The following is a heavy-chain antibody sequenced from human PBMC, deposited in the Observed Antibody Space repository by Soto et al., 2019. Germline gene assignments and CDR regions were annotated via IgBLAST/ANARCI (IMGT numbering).Heavy chain of an antibody. CDR1: GFIVSSSY. CDR3: ARSPTRTTSAACVDP. J-gene: IGHJ5*02. D-gene: IGHD5-12*01. CDR2: IYSAGST. V-gene: IGHV3-66*01. Sequence: EVQVVESGGGLVQPGGSLRLSCAASGFIVSSSYMSWVRQAPGKGLEWVAVIYSAGSTYYADSVKGRFTIYRDSSKNTLYLPMDSLRGEDTAVYYCARSPTRTTSAACVDPWGQGTLVTVSS.